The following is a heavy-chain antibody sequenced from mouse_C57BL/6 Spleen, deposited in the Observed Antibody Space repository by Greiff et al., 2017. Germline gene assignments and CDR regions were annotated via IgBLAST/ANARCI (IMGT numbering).Heavy chain of an antibody. CDR3: ARSEDYNGYYFDY. D-gene: IGHD1-1*01. Sequence: EVKLMESGGGLVKPGGSLKLSCAASGFTFSSYAMSWVRQTPEKRLEWVATISDGGSYTYYPDNVKGRFTISRDNAKNNLYLQMSHLKSEDTAMYYCARSEDYNGYYFDYWGQGTTLTVSS. J-gene: IGHJ2*01. V-gene: IGHV5-4*03. CDR2: ISDGGSYT. CDR1: GFTFSSYA.